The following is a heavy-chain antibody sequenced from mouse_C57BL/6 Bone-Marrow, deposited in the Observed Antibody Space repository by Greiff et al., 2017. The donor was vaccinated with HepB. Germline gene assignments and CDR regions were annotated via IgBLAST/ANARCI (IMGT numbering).Heavy chain of an antibody. CDR1: GYTFTNYW. Sequence: LVESGAELVRPGTSVKMSCKASGYTFTNYWIGWVKQRPGHGLEWIGDIYPGGGYTNYTEKFKGKATLTADKSSSTAYMQFSSLTSEDSAIYYCARADYFLDYWGQGTTLTVSS. D-gene: IGHD1-1*01. CDR3: ARADYFLDY. CDR2: IYPGGGYT. J-gene: IGHJ2*01. V-gene: IGHV1-63*01.